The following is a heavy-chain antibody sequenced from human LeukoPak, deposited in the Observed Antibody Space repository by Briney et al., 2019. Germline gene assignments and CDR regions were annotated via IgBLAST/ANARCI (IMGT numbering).Heavy chain of an antibody. CDR1: GGSISSYY. CDR3: ARVLDSSSWYYLDY. CDR2: IYYSGST. D-gene: IGHD6-13*01. J-gene: IGHJ4*02. Sequence: SETLSLTCTVSGGSISSYYWSWIRQPPGKGLEWIGYIYYSGSTSYNPSLKSRVTISVDTSKNQFSLKLSSVTAADTAVYYCARVLDSSSWYYLDYWGQGTLSPSPQ. V-gene: IGHV4-59*01.